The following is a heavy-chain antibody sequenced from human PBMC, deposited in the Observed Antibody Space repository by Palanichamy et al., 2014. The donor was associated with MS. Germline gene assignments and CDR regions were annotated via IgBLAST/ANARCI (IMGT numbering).Heavy chain of an antibody. CDR1: GFTFSSYA. J-gene: IGHJ5*02. D-gene: IGHD6-19*01. Sequence: EVQLLESGGGLVQPGGSLRLSRAASGFTFSSYAMSWVRQAPGKGLEWVSAISGSGGSTYYADSVKGRFTISRDNSKNTLYLQMNSLRAEDTAVYYCAKTSGPIAVAGEHRTSNWFDPWGQGTLVTVSS. CDR2: ISGSGGST. V-gene: IGHV3-23*01. CDR3: AKTSGPIAVAGEHRTSNWFDP.